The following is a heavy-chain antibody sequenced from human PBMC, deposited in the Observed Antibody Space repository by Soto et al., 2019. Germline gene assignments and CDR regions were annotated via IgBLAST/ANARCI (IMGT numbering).Heavy chain of an antibody. V-gene: IGHV5-51*01. CDR1: GYSFTSYW. CDR2: IYPGDSDT. CDR3: ARQTYYYDSSGYYPFDY. D-gene: IGHD3-22*01. Sequence: PGESLKISCKGSGYSFTSYWIGWVRQMPGKGLEWMGIIYPGDSDTRYSPSFKGQVTISADKSISTAYLQWSSLKAPDTAMYYCARQTYYYDSSGYYPFDYWGQGTLVTVSS. J-gene: IGHJ4*02.